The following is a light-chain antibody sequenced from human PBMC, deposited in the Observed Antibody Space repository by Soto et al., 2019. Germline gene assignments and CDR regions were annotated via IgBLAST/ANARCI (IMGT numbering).Light chain of an antibody. CDR2: DVS. V-gene: IGKV1-5*01. CDR3: QQRCNWPRT. Sequence: DIQMTLSPSTLSASVAARVSMTRRGSQSIGRWLAWYQQKPGRAPKLLIYDVSSLESGVPSRFSGSGSGTEFTLTISSLEPEDFAVYYCQQRCNWPRTFGQGTKVDIK. J-gene: IGKJ1*01. CDR1: QSIGRW.